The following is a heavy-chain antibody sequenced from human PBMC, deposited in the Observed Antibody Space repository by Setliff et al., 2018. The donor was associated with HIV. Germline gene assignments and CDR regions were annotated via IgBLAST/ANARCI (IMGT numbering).Heavy chain of an antibody. CDR1: RFTFSSIW. Sequence: GESLKISCAASRFTFSSIWMSWVRQAPGRGLEWVANIKEDGSERYYVDSVKGRFTISRDNAKNSLFLQMNSLRAEDMAVYYCVTGLGSGWASWGQGTLVTVSS. CDR2: IKEDGSER. V-gene: IGHV3-7*01. J-gene: IGHJ1*01. CDR3: VTGLGSGWAS. D-gene: IGHD6-19*01.